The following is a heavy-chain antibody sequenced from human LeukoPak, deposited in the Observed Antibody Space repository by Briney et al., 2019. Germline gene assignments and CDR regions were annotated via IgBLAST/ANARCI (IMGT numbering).Heavy chain of an antibody. CDR2: VFYSGRP. Sequence: SETLSPTCTLSSGSVNSYYWSWIRQPPGKRLEWLGYVFYSGRPNFNRSLRSRVHISGDMSKNQFYLKLSPVTAADTAVYYCVRYSNDYVLGIHRPFDYWGQGTLVTVSS. CDR1: SGSVNSYY. V-gene: IGHV4-59*08. D-gene: IGHD3-16*02. CDR3: VRYSNDYVLGIHRPFDY. J-gene: IGHJ4*02.